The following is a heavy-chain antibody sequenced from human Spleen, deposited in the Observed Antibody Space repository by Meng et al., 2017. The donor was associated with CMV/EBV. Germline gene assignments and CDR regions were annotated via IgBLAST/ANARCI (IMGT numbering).Heavy chain of an antibody. V-gene: IGHV1-2*02. D-gene: IGHD3-3*01. Sequence: ASVKVSCKASGYNFTGYYMHWVRQAPGQGLEWMGWINPNSGGTNYAQKFQGRVTMTGDTSINTAYMELSRLRSDDMAVYYCAREYRLGDFDYYHGMDVWGQGTTVTVSS. CDR3: AREYRLGDFDYYHGMDV. CDR1: GYNFTGYY. CDR2: INPNSGGT. J-gene: IGHJ6*02.